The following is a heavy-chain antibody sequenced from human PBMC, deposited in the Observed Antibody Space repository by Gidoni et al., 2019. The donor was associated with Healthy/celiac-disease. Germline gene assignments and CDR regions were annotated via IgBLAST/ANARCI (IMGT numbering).Heavy chain of an antibody. Sequence: EVQLVESGGGLVMPGGSLRLSCAASGFTFSSHSMNWVRQAPGKGLEWVSSISSSSSYINYADSVKGRFTISRDNAKNSLYLQMNSLRAEDTAVYYCARDLTPNSGWYLNWFDPWGQGTLVTVSS. CDR1: GFTFSSHS. CDR3: ARDLTPNSGWYLNWFDP. CDR2: ISSSSSYI. J-gene: IGHJ5*02. V-gene: IGHV3-21*06. D-gene: IGHD6-19*01.